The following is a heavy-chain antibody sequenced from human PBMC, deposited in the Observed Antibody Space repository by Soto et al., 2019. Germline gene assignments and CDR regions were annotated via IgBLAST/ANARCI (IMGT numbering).Heavy chain of an antibody. CDR3: ARVEHENYGMDL. CDR1: GYTLNTYG. CDR2: ISANNDHT. J-gene: IGHJ6*02. V-gene: IGHV1-18*01. Sequence: ASVKVSCKASGYTLNTYGITWVRQAPGQGLEWMGWISANNDHTNYPQKLQGRVTMTTDTSTNTAYMELTSLKSDDTAVYYCARVEHENYGMDLWGQGTTVTVSS.